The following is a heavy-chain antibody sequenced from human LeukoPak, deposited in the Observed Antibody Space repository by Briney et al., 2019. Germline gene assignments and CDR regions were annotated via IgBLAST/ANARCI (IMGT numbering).Heavy chain of an antibody. V-gene: IGHV3-30-3*02. CDR3: AKRGTLIAVAGKFVPFFKSYHFDY. D-gene: IGHD6-19*01. J-gene: IGHJ4*02. Sequence: PGGSLRLSCAASGFTFRSYAMHWVRQAPGKGLEWVAVISYDGSNKYYADSVKGRFTISRDNSKNTLYLQMNSLRAEDTAVYYCAKRGTLIAVAGKFVPFFKSYHFDYWGQGTLVTVSS. CDR1: GFTFRSYA. CDR2: ISYDGSNK.